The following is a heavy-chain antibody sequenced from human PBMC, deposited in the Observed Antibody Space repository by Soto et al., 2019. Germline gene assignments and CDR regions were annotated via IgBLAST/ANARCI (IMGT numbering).Heavy chain of an antibody. Sequence: GGSLRLSCAASGFTFSSYSMNWVRHAPGKGLEWVSYISSSSSTIYYADSVKGRFTISRDNAKNSLYLQMNSLRAEDTAVYYCARCAPASRAFDIWGQGTMVTVS. CDR3: ARCAPASRAFDI. D-gene: IGHD2-2*01. CDR1: GFTFSSYS. CDR2: ISSSSSTI. J-gene: IGHJ3*02. V-gene: IGHV3-48*01.